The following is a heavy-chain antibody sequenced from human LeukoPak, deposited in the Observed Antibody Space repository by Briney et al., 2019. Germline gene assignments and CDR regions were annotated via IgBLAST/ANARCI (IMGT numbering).Heavy chain of an antibody. J-gene: IGHJ4*02. D-gene: IGHD6-13*01. Sequence: GASVKVSCKASGYTFTSYDINWVRQATGQGLEWMGWMNPNSGNTGYAQKFQGRVTMTRNTSIGTAYMELSSLRSEDTAVYYCASMTAAAGTRPFDYWGQGTLVTVSS. CDR1: GYTFTSYD. V-gene: IGHV1-8*01. CDR3: ASMTAAAGTRPFDY. CDR2: MNPNSGNT.